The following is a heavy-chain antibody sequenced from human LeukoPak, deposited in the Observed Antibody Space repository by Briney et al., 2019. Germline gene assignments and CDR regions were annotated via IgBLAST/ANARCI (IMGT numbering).Heavy chain of an antibody. CDR3: ARTYYYYDSSGYRDPYYFDY. Sequence: SETLSLTCAVYGGSFSGYYWSWIRQPPGKGLEWIGEINHSGSTNYNPSLKSRVTISVDTSKNQFSLKLSSVTAADTAVYYCARTYYYYDSSGYRDPYYFDYWGQGTLVTVSS. CDR2: INHSGST. CDR1: GGSFSGYY. V-gene: IGHV4-34*01. J-gene: IGHJ4*02. D-gene: IGHD3-22*01.